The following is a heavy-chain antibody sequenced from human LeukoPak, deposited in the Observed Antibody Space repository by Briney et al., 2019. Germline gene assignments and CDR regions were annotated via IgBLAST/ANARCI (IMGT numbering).Heavy chain of an antibody. V-gene: IGHV4-4*07. D-gene: IGHD4-17*01. Sequence: SETLSLTCTVSGGSISNYYRSWIRQPAGKGLEWIGRINTSGNTNYNPSLKSRVTMSVDTTKTQVSLKLSSVTAADTAVYYCAREKDYGDSRGLDPWGQGTLVTVSS. CDR1: GGSISNYY. CDR3: AREKDYGDSRGLDP. CDR2: INTSGNT. J-gene: IGHJ5*02.